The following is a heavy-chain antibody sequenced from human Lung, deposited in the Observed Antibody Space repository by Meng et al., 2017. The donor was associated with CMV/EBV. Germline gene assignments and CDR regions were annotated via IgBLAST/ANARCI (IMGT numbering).Heavy chain of an antibody. Sequence: GEXXKISCAASGVPFRSYAMSWVRQAPGKGLEWVSSISGSVGNTYYADSVKGRFTISRDNSGDTLYMQMSSLRAEDTAVYYCAREEAMVEYYTNWFDAWGQGXLVTVSS. D-gene: IGHD5-18*01. CDR3: AREEAMVEYYTNWFDA. V-gene: IGHV3-23*01. CDR2: ISGSVGNT. J-gene: IGHJ5*02. CDR1: GVPFRSYA.